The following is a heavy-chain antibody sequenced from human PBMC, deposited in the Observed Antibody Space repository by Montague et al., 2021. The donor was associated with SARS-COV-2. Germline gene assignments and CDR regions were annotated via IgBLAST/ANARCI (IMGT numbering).Heavy chain of an antibody. CDR1: GGSFSGYY. V-gene: IGHV4-34*01. D-gene: IGHD4-17*01. CDR3: ARGRTVTTFYYYYYYGMDV. CDR2: INHSGST. J-gene: IGHJ6*02. Sequence: SETLSLTCAVYGGSFSGYYWSWIRQPPGKGREWIGEINHSGSTNXXPSLKSRVTISVDTSKNQFSLKLSSVTAADTAVYYCARGRTVTTFYYYYYYGMDVWGQGTTVTVSS.